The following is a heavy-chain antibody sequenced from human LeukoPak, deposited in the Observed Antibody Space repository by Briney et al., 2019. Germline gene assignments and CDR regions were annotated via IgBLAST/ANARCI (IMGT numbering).Heavy chain of an antibody. CDR3: AKDPLQGWWDPYFDC. V-gene: IGHV3-9*01. D-gene: IGHD1-26*01. Sequence: PGRSLRLSCAASGFTFDDYAMHWVRQAPGKGLEWVSGISWNSGSIGYADSVKGRFTISRDNAKNSLYLQMNSPRAEDSALYYCAKDPLQGWWDPYFDCWGQGTLVTVSS. CDR2: ISWNSGSI. CDR1: GFTFDDYA. J-gene: IGHJ4*02.